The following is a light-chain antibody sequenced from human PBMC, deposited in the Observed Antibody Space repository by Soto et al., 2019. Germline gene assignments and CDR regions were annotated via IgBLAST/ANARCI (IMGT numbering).Light chain of an antibody. CDR1: QSISSW. CDR3: QQYKSYSRT. V-gene: IGKV1-5*01. J-gene: IGKJ1*01. CDR2: DAS. Sequence: DIHMTQSPSTLSASVGDRVTITCRASQSISSWLAWYQQKPGKAPKLLIYDASSLESGVPSRFSGSGSGTEFTLTISSLQPDDFATYYCQQYKSYSRTFGQGTKVEIK.